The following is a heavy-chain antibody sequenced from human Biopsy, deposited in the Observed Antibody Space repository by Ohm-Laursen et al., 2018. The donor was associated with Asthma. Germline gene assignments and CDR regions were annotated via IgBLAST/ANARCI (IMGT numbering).Heavy chain of an antibody. Sequence: SLRLSCTPSRFLFSSFGMHWLRPAPGKGLEWVTFISYDANVAYYADSVKGRFTISRDNSKNTLFLQMNSLTAEDTAVYYCAREGVAGTQIEDWGQGTLVTVSS. V-gene: IGHV3-30*03. CDR3: AREGVAGTQIED. CDR2: ISYDANVA. D-gene: IGHD6-19*01. CDR1: RFLFSSFG. J-gene: IGHJ4*02.